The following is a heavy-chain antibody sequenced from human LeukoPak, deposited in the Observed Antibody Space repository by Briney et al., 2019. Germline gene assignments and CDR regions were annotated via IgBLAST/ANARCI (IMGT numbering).Heavy chain of an antibody. CDR1: GFTFSGYA. Sequence: PGGSLRLSCAASGFTFSGYAMSWVRQAPGKGLEWVSAISGSGGSTYYADSEKGRFTISRDNSKNTLYLQMNSLRAEDTAVYYCAKDQDIVVVTATGWLDYWGQGTLVTVSS. D-gene: IGHD2-21*02. CDR2: ISGSGGST. CDR3: AKDQDIVVVTATGWLDY. V-gene: IGHV3-23*01. J-gene: IGHJ4*02.